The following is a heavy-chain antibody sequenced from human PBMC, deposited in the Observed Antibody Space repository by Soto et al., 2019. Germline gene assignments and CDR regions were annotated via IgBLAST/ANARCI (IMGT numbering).Heavy chain of an antibody. CDR2: IIPILGIA. CDR1: GGTFSSYT. Sequence: QVQLVQSGAEVKKPGSSVKVSCKASGGTFSSYTISWVRQAPGQGLEWMGRIIPILGIANYAQKFQGRVTITEEKSTSTAYMELSSLRYEDTAVYYCASQVLEDSSGWYLTYYFDYWGQGTLVTVSS. D-gene: IGHD6-19*01. V-gene: IGHV1-69*02. CDR3: ASQVLEDSSGWYLTYYFDY. J-gene: IGHJ4*02.